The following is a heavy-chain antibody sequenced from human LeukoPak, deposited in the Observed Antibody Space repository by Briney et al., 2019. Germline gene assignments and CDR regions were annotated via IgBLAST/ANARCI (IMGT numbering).Heavy chain of an antibody. V-gene: IGHV3-23*01. CDR3: ATYRQVLLPFES. CDR1: GSTFSSYG. D-gene: IGHD2-8*02. J-gene: IGHJ4*02. CDR2: ISGSGGST. Sequence: GGSLRLSCAASGSTFSSYGTSWVRQAPGKGLEWVSAISGSGGSTYYADSVKGRFTISRDNSKNTMYLQMNSLRAEDTAIYYCATYRQVLLPFESWGRGTLVTVSS.